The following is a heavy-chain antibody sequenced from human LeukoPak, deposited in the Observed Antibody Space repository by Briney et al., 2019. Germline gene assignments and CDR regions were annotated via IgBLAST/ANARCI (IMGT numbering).Heavy chain of an antibody. CDR1: VDALTDNH. V-gene: IGHV1-2*02. Sequence: ASVKVSCKASVDALTDNHIHWVRQAPGQGLEWMGWINPNSGGTDYAQKFQGRVIMTRDTSISTAYMELSRLRSYHTAVYNCPSNVIGYCSSNSCRDWFDPWGQGTLVTVSS. J-gene: IGHJ5*02. D-gene: IGHD2-2*01. CDR3: PSNVIGYCSSNSCRDWFDP. CDR2: INPNSGGT.